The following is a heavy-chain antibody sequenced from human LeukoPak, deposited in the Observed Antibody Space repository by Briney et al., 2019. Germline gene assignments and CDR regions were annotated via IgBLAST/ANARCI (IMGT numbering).Heavy chain of an antibody. CDR1: GFACSTYA. J-gene: IGHJ6*02. Sequence: PGGSLRLSCGAAGFACSTYAIHCFRQAPGKGLEWVAVISFDASSKYYADSLQGRFTLSRDNSKNTLFLQMNSLRAEDTAVYYCAKYLSAKGPPYALEVWGQGTTVTVSS. CDR2: ISFDASSK. CDR3: AKYLSAKGPPYALEV. V-gene: IGHV3-30-3*02.